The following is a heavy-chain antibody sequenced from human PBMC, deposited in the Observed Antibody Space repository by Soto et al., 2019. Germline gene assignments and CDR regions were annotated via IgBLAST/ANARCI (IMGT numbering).Heavy chain of an antibody. CDR3: ARASENSGYRPRCLDC. D-gene: IGHD3-22*01. CDR2: IGPTGGSP. Sequence: QVQLVQSGAEVKKPGASVKVSCKASGYTFTSYYLHWVRHAPGQGLEWLGRIGPTGGSPTCPQKFQPSVPMAGNPPTGSVYLERRSPGAEDTAVYYGARASENSGYRPRCLDCWGQGTLVTVSS. CDR1: GYTFTSYY. J-gene: IGHJ4*02. V-gene: IGHV1-46*01.